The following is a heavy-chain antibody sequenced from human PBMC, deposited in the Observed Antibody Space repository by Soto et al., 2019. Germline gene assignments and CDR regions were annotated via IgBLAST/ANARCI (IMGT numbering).Heavy chain of an antibody. CDR3: ASKAACGGDCYAFDS. CDR2: IIPLFGTA. V-gene: IGHV1-69*06. Sequence: QVYLVQSGAEVKKPGSSVKISCKASGGIFSSNTINWVRQAAGQGLEWMGGIIPLFGTANYAEKFQGRVTITAANSTKTEYMELTSLRSEDTAVYYCASKAACGGDCYAFDSWGQGTLVNVSS. J-gene: IGHJ4*02. CDR1: GGIFSSNT. D-gene: IGHD2-21*02.